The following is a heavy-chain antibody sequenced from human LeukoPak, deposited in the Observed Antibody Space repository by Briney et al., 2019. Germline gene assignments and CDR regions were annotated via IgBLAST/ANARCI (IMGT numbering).Heavy chain of an antibody. CDR1: GFPFSSHA. D-gene: IGHD5-18*01. CDR2: VSGSGEST. CDR3: AKGFTSTALFDY. Sequence: GGSLRLSCAASGFPFSSHAMNWVRQAPGRGLEWVSGVSGSGESTYYADSVKGRFTISSDNSKQMLYLQMNSLGAEDTAVYYCAKGFTSTALFDYWGQGTLVTVSS. J-gene: IGHJ4*02. V-gene: IGHV3-23*01.